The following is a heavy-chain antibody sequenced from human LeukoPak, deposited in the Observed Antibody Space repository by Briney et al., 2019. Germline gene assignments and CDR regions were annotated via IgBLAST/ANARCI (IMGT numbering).Heavy chain of an antibody. V-gene: IGHV1-2*02. CDR1: GYTLTGYY. CDR3: ARSKTYYGSGSYYNGEYYFDY. D-gene: IGHD3-10*01. J-gene: IGHJ4*02. Sequence: GASVKVSCKASGYTLTGYYMHWVRQAPGQGLEWMGWINPNSGGTNYAQKFQGRVTMTRDTSISTAYMELSRLRSDDTAVYYCARSKTYYGSGSYYNGEYYFDYWGQGTLVTVSS. CDR2: INPNSGGT.